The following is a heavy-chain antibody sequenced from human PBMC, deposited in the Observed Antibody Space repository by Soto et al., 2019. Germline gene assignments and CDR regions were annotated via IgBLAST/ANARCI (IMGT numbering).Heavy chain of an antibody. D-gene: IGHD3-3*01. CDR2: IIPIFGTA. Sequence: GASVKVSCKASGGTFSSYAISWVRQAPGQGLEWMGGIIPIFGTANYAQKSQGRVTITADESTSTAYMELSSLRSEDTAVYYCARGPIFGVVVDGDYYYYGMDVWGQGTTVTVSS. CDR3: ARGPIFGVVVDGDYYYYGMDV. CDR1: GGTFSSYA. J-gene: IGHJ6*02. V-gene: IGHV1-69*13.